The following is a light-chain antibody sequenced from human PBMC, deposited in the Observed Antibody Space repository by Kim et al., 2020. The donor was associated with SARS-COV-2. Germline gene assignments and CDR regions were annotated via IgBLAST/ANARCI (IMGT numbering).Light chain of an antibody. V-gene: IGLV2-14*03. J-gene: IGLJ2*01. CDR1: SSDVGGYNY. CDR2: DVT. Sequence: QSALTQPASVSGSPGQSITISCTGTSSDVGGYNYVSWYQQHPGKAPKLMIFDVTNRPSGVSNRFSGSKFGNTASLTISGLQAEDEADYYCSSYTRSSTLVFGGGTQLTVL. CDR3: SSYTRSSTLV.